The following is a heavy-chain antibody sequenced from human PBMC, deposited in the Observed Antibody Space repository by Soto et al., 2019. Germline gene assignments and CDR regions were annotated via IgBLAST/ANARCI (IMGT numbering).Heavy chain of an antibody. CDR2: ISYDGSNK. D-gene: IGHD6-13*01. J-gene: IGHJ4*02. V-gene: IGHV3-30-3*01. CDR1: GFTFSSYA. Sequence: QVQLVESGGGVVQPGRSLRLSCAASGFTFSSYAMHWVRQAPGKGLEWVAVISYDGSNKYYADSVKGRFTISRVNSKNTLYLQMNGLRAEDTAVYYCARDGSLAAAGLFDYWGQGTLVTVSS. CDR3: ARDGSLAAAGLFDY.